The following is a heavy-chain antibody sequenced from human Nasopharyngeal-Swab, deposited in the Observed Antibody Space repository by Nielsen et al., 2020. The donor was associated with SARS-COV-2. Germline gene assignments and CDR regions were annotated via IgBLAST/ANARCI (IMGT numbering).Heavy chain of an antibody. J-gene: IGHJ4*02. CDR2: IVGSGDISGSGGST. Sequence: GESLKISCVASGFSFNDVWMSWVRQGPGKGLEWVAAIVGSGDISGSGGSTYYADSVKGRFTISRDNSKNTLSLQMNSLRAEDTAVYYCAKDLRGPYFFWGQGTLVTVSS. D-gene: IGHD2/OR15-2a*01. CDR3: AKDLRGPYFF. V-gene: IGHV3-23*01. CDR1: GFSFNDVW.